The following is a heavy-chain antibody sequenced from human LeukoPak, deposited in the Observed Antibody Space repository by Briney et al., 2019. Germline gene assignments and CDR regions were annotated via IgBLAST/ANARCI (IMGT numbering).Heavy chain of an antibody. Sequence: PSETLSLTCTVSGGSISSYYWSWIRQPPGKGLEWIGYIHYSGSTNYNPSLKSRVTISVDTSKNQFSLKLNSVTAADTAVYYCARLKYYYDSSGYYVFDYWGQGTLVTVSS. CDR1: GGSISSYY. J-gene: IGHJ4*02. CDR3: ARLKYYYDSSGYYVFDY. CDR2: IHYSGST. V-gene: IGHV4-59*08. D-gene: IGHD3-22*01.